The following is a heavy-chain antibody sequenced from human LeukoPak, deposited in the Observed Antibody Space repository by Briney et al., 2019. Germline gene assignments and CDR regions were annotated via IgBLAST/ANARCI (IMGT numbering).Heavy chain of an antibody. CDR3: AGTQRGYSSGYLHFQQ. CDR2: NSYSRKT. Sequence: PSETLSPTCTVSVASLSSYFGSWVRRPPGKGLEWIGFNSYSRKTNSNPSLKRRVTMSVDTSRNQFSLKLSSVTAADTAVYYCAGTQRGYSSGYLHFQQWGQGTLVTVSS. D-gene: IGHD5-18*01. J-gene: IGHJ1*01. V-gene: IGHV4-59*08. CDR1: VASLSSYF.